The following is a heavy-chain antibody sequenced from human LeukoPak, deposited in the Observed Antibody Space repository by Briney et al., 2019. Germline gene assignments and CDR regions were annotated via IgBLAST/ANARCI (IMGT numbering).Heavy chain of an antibody. V-gene: IGHV3-23*01. CDR1: GFTFSDYY. Sequence: GGSLRLSCAASGFTFSDYYMSWVRQAPGKGLEWVSAISGSGGSTYYADSVKGRFTISRDNSKNTLYLQMNSLRAEDTAVYYCAKFPQWLLGDYFDYWGQGTLVTVSS. CDR3: AKFPQWLLGDYFDY. J-gene: IGHJ4*02. CDR2: ISGSGGST. D-gene: IGHD6-19*01.